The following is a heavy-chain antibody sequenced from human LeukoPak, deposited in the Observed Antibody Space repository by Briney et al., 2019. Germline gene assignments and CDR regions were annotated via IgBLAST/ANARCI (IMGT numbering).Heavy chain of an antibody. V-gene: IGHV3-48*01. J-gene: IGHJ4*02. D-gene: IGHD6-13*01. Sequence: PGGSLRLSCAASGFTFSSYSMNWVRQAPGKGLEWVSYISSSSSTIYYADSVKGRFTISRDNAKNSLYLQMNSLRAEDTAVYYCARVRDSSSWYVGFFDYWGQGTLVTVSS. CDR2: ISSSSSTI. CDR3: ARVRDSSSWYVGFFDY. CDR1: GFTFSSYS.